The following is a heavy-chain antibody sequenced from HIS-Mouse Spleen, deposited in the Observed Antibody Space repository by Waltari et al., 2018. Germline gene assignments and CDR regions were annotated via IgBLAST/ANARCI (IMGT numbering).Heavy chain of an antibody. V-gene: IGHV3-33*06. J-gene: IGHJ4*02. Sequence: QVQLVESGGGVVQPGRSLRLPCAASGFTFRRYGMPWVRRAPGKGLEWVAVIWYDGSNKYYADSVKGRFTISRDNSKNTLYLQMNSLRAEDTAVYYCAKGGLMVYAIGDYWGQGTLVTVSS. CDR3: AKGGLMVYAIGDY. D-gene: IGHD2-8*01. CDR1: GFTFRRYG. CDR2: IWYDGSNK.